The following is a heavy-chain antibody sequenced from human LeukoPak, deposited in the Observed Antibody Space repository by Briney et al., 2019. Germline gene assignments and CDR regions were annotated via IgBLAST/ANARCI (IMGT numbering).Heavy chain of an antibody. Sequence: PGGSLRLSCAASGFTVSSNYMSWVRQPPGKGLEWIGSIYYSGSTYYNPSLKSRVTISVDTSKNQFSLKLSSVTAADTAVYYCARQPIAAAGTDFDWFDPWGQGTLVTVSS. CDR2: IYYSGST. D-gene: IGHD6-13*01. CDR1: GFTVSSNY. V-gene: IGHV4-39*01. CDR3: ARQPIAAAGTDFDWFDP. J-gene: IGHJ5*02.